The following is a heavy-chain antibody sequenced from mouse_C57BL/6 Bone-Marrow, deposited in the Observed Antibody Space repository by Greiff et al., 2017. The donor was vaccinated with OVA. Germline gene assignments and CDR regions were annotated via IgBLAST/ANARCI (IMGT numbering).Heavy chain of an antibody. D-gene: IGHD3-2*02. Sequence: QVQLQQPGAELVMPGASVKLSCKASGYTFTSYWMHWVKQRPGQGLELIGEIDPSDSYTNYNQKFKGKSTLTVDKSSSTAYMQLSSLTSEDSAVYYCARELRLRWFAYWGQGTLVTVSA. CDR2: IDPSDSYT. CDR3: ARELRLRWFAY. V-gene: IGHV1-69*01. CDR1: GYTFTSYW. J-gene: IGHJ3*01.